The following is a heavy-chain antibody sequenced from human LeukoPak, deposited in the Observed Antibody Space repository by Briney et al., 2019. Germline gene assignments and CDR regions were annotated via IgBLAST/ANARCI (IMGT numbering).Heavy chain of an antibody. CDR2: INHSGST. J-gene: IGHJ4*02. D-gene: IGHD3-10*01. CDR3: ARGQGLLWFGELLYMGFDY. Sequence: SETLSLTCAVYGGSFSGYYWSWIRQSPGKGLEWIGEINHSGSTNYNPSLKSRVTISVDTSKNQFSLKLSSVTAADTAVYYCARGQGLLWFGELLYMGFDYWGQGTLVTVSS. CDR1: GGSFSGYY. V-gene: IGHV4-34*01.